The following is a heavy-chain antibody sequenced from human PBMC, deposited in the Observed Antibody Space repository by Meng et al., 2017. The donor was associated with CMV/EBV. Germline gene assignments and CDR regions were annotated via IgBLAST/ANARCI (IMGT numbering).Heavy chain of an antibody. V-gene: IGHV1-46*01. Sequence: ASAMVSCKASGDTFTSYYMLWVRQAPGQGLEWMGIINPSGGSTRDEQKSQGRVTTTSDTSTSTVYMELSSLRSEDAAVYYCGRDRVVAAAGWFDPWGQGTLVTVSS. D-gene: IGHD2-2*01. J-gene: IGHJ5*02. CDR1: GDTFTSYY. CDR3: GRDRVVAAAGWFDP. CDR2: INPSGGST.